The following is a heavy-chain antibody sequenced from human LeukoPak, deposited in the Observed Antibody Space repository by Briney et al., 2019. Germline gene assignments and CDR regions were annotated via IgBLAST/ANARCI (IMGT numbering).Heavy chain of an antibody. CDR1: GYTLTELS. J-gene: IGHJ4*02. CDR3: ASGDSGSYYFDY. Sequence: ASVKVSCEVSGYTLTELSMHWVRQAPGKGLEWMGGFDPEDGETIYAQKFQGRVTMTEDTSTDTAYMELSSLRSEDTAVYYCASGDSGSYYFDYWGQGTLVTVSS. CDR2: FDPEDGET. D-gene: IGHD1-26*01. V-gene: IGHV1-24*01.